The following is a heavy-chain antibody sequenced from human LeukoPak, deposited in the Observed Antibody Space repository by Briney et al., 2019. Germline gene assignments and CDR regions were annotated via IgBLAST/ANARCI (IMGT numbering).Heavy chain of an antibody. CDR3: ARDQVTTGGDWFDP. CDR2: IYYSGST. J-gene: IGHJ5*02. D-gene: IGHD4-17*01. CDR1: GGSTSSSSYY. Sequence: PSETLSLTCTVSGGSTSSSSYYWGWIRQPPGKGLEWIGSIYYSGSTYYNPSLKSRVTISVDTSKNQSSLKLSSVTAADTAVYYCARDQVTTGGDWFDPWGQGTLVTVSS. V-gene: IGHV4-39*07.